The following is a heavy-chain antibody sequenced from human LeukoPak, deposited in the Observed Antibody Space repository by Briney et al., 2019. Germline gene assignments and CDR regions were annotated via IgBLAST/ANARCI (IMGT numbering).Heavy chain of an antibody. Sequence: SETLSLTCTVSGGSISSGGYYWSWIRQPPGKGLEWIGYIYHSGSTYYNPSLKSRVTISVDRSKNQFSLKLSSVTAADTAVYYCARTNYSIAAAGTAYYYMDVWGKGTTVTVSS. CDR1: GGSISSGGYY. J-gene: IGHJ6*03. D-gene: IGHD6-13*01. CDR3: ARTNYSIAAAGTAYYYMDV. V-gene: IGHV4-30-2*01. CDR2: IYHSGST.